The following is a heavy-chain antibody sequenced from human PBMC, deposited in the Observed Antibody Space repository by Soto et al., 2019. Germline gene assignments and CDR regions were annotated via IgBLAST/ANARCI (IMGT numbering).Heavy chain of an antibody. D-gene: IGHD3-22*01. CDR2: INYSGST. V-gene: IGHV4-59*08. Sequence: PSETLSLTCTVSGGSLSSYYWSWIRQPPGKGLEWIAYINYSGSTNHNPSLKSRATISLDTSKNQFSLKLSSVTAADTAVYYCGRLNYYDASGLDYWGQGTLVTVSS. CDR3: GRLNYYDASGLDY. J-gene: IGHJ4*02. CDR1: GGSLSSYY.